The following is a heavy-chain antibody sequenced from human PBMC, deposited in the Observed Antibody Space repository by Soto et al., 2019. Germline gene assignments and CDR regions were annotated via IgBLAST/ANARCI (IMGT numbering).Heavy chain of an antibody. J-gene: IGHJ5*02. V-gene: IGHV1-3*01. Sequence: ASVKVSCKASGYTFTSYAMHWVRQAPGQRLEWMGWINAGNGNTKYSQKFQGRVTTTRDTSASTAYMELSSLRSEDTAVYYCARDFYDILTGSHGWFDPWGQGTLVTVSS. CDR3: ARDFYDILTGSHGWFDP. D-gene: IGHD3-9*01. CDR1: GYTFTSYA. CDR2: INAGNGNT.